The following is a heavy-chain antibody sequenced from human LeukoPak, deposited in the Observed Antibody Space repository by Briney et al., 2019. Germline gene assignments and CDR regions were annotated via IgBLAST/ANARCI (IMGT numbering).Heavy chain of an antibody. J-gene: IGHJ4*02. Sequence: SETLSLTCTVSGGSISSGGYYWSWIRQHPGKGLEWIGYIYYSGSTYYNPSLKSRVTISVDTSKNQFSLKLSSVTAADTAVYYCAREGGFYRPLDYSGQGTLVTVPS. CDR1: GGSISSGGYY. D-gene: IGHD6-25*01. CDR3: AREGGFYRPLDY. V-gene: IGHV4-31*03. CDR2: IYYSGST.